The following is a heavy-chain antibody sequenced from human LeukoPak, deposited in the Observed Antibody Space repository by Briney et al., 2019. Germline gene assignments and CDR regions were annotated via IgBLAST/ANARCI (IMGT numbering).Heavy chain of an antibody. CDR2: IYYSGST. CDR1: GGSISSGGYY. V-gene: IGHV4-31*03. J-gene: IGHJ4*02. Sequence: SETLSLTCTVSGGSISSGGYYWSWIRQHPGKGLEWIGYIYYSGSTYYNPSLKSRVTISVDTSKDQFSLKLSSVTAADTAVYYCAREGHCSSTSCYDYWGQGTLVTVSS. D-gene: IGHD2-2*01. CDR3: AREGHCSSTSCYDY.